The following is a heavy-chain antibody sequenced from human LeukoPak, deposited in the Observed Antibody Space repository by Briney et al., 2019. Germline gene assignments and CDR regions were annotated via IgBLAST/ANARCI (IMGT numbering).Heavy chain of an antibody. Sequence: GGSLRLSCAASGFTFSSNSMNWVRQAPGKGLEWVSSISSSSSYIYYADSVKGRFTISRDNAKNSLYLQMNSLRAEDTAVYYCARDGEDYYDSSGYYRMGFDYWGQGTLVTVSS. CDR3: ARDGEDYYDSSGYYRMGFDY. V-gene: IGHV3-21*01. CDR2: ISSSSSYI. D-gene: IGHD3-22*01. J-gene: IGHJ4*02. CDR1: GFTFSSNS.